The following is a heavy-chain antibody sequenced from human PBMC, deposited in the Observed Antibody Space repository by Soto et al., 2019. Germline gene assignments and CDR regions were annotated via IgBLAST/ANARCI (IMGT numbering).Heavy chain of an antibody. V-gene: IGHV3-9*01. CDR1: GFTFDDYA. Sequence: EVQLVESGGGLVQPGRSLRLSCAASGFTFDDYAMHWVRQAPGKCLEWVSGISWNSGSIGYADSVKGRFTISRDNAKNSLYLQMNSLRAEDTALYYCAKDIRAAAGRVVGFVTPHYHYYGMDVWGQGTTVTVSS. CDR2: ISWNSGSI. J-gene: IGHJ6*02. CDR3: AKDIRAAAGRVVGFVTPHYHYYGMDV. D-gene: IGHD6-13*01.